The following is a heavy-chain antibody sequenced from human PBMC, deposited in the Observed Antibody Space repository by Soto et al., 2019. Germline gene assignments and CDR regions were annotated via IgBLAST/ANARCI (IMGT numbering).Heavy chain of an antibody. J-gene: IGHJ6*02. Sequence: QVQLVQSGAEVKKPGSSVKVSCKASGGTFSSYAISWVRQAPGQGLEWMGVIIPIFGTANYAQKFQGRVTITADESTSTAYMELSSLRSEDTAVYYCARVCPRNFSTVLIYYYGMDVWGQGTTVTVSS. CDR2: IIPIFGTA. V-gene: IGHV1-69*01. CDR1: GGTFSSYA. CDR3: ARVCPRNFSTVLIYYYGMDV. D-gene: IGHD4-4*01.